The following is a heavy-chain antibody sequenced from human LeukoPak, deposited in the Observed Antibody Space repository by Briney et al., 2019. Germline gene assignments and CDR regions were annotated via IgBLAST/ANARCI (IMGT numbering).Heavy chain of an antibody. CDR2: ISSNGGST. V-gene: IGHV3-64*01. J-gene: IGHJ4*02. CDR1: GFTFSSYG. CDR3: AKERPTRRYCSGGSCYSRYFDY. Sequence: GGSLRLSCAASGFTFSSYGMHWVRQAPGKGLEDVSAISSNGGSTYYANSVKGRFTISRDNSKNTLYLQMGSLRAEDMAVYYCAKERPTRRYCSGGSCYSRYFDYWGQGTLVTVSS. D-gene: IGHD2-15*01.